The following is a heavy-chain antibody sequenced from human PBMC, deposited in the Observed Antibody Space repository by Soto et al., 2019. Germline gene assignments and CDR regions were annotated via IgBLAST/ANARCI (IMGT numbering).Heavy chain of an antibody. CDR1: GFTFSSYA. Sequence: EVQLLESGGGLVQPGGSLRLSCAASGFTFSSYAMSWVRQAPGKGLEWVAAISGSGGSKYYADSVKGRFTISRDNSKHTVYLQTNSLRAEDTALYYCAKTPGSGWEVLFDYWGQVCLVTVSA. CDR2: ISGSGGSK. D-gene: IGHD6-19*01. V-gene: IGHV3-23*01. CDR3: AKTPGSGWEVLFDY. J-gene: IGHJ4*02.